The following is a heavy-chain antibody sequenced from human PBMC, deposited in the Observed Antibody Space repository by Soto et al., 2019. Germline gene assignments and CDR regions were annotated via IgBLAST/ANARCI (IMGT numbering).Heavy chain of an antibody. CDR2: ISAYNGNT. CDR3: ARVLGGTNYYYYGMDV. D-gene: IGHD6-19*01. Sequence: QVQLVQSGAEVKKPGASVKVSCKASGYTFTSYGISWVRQAPGQGLEWMGWISAYNGNTNYAQKLQGRVTMTTDTSTSTAYMELRSLRSDDPAVYYFARVLGGTNYYYYGMDVWGQGTTVTVSS. J-gene: IGHJ6*02. CDR1: GYTFTSYG. V-gene: IGHV1-18*01.